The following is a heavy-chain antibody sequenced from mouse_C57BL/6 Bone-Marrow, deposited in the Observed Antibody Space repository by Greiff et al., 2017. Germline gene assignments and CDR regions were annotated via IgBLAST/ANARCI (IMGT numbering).Heavy chain of an antibody. CDR3: ARDYYGSSYDYAMDY. D-gene: IGHD1-1*01. CDR1: GFTFSSYT. J-gene: IGHJ4*01. Sequence: EVKVVESGGGLVKPGGSLKLSCAASGFTFSSYTMSWVRQTPEKRLEWVATISGGGGNTYYPASVKGRFTISRDNAKNTLYLQMSSLRSEDTALYYCARDYYGSSYDYAMDYWGQGTSVTVSS. V-gene: IGHV5-9*01. CDR2: ISGGGGNT.